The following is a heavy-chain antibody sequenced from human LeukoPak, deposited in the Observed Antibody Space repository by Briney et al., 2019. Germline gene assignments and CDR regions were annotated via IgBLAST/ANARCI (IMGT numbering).Heavy chain of an antibody. V-gene: IGHV1-69*05. CDR3: ARDRRPYYDDSSGSYNHDAFDM. D-gene: IGHD3-22*01. CDR1: GGTFSRYA. CDR2: IIPIFGTA. Sequence: GASVKVSCKASGGTFSRYAISWVRQAPGQGLEWMGGIIPIFGTANYAQKFQGRVTITTDESTSTAYMELSSLRSEDTAVYYCARDRRPYYDDSSGSYNHDAFDMWGEGTMLTVSP. J-gene: IGHJ3*02.